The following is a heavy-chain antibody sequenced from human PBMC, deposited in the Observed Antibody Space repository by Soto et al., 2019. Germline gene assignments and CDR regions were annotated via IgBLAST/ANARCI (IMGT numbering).Heavy chain of an antibody. CDR2: IIPIFGTA. V-gene: IGHV1-69*13. CDR3: ARMNQLAPKRNAFDI. J-gene: IGHJ3*02. D-gene: IGHD1-1*01. CDR1: GGTFSSYA. Sequence: SVKVSCKASGGTFSSYAISWVRQAPGQGLEWMGGIIPIFGTANYAQKFQGRVTITADESTSTAYMELSSLRSEDTAVYYCARMNQLAPKRNAFDIWGQGTMVTVSS.